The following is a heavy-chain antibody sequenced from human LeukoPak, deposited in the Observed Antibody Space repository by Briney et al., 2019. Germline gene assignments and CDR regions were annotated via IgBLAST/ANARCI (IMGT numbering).Heavy chain of an antibody. CDR3: VSFYETY. J-gene: IGHJ4*02. Sequence: GGSLRLSCAASGFTFSNYAMSWVRQAPGKGLVWVSHINSDGSWTSYADSVKGRFTISKDNAKNTVYLQMNNLRAEDTAVYYCVSFYETYWGRGTLVTVSS. CDR1: GFTFSNYA. V-gene: IGHV3-74*01. CDR2: INSDGSWT. D-gene: IGHD2/OR15-2a*01.